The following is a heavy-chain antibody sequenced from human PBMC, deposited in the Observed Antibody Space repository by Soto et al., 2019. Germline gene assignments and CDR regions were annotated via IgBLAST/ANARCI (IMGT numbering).Heavy chain of an antibody. J-gene: IGHJ5*02. V-gene: IGHV3-74*01. D-gene: IGHD5-12*01. CDR2: VNNDDRRT. CDR3: VRDSGYGVFDL. Sequence: PGGSLRLSCLASGFMSNTYWMHWVRQAPGKGLVWVSHVNNDDRRTSYADSVKGRFTISRDNARNTLYLQLNSLRAEDTAIYYSVRDSGYGVFDLWGQGTPVTVSS. CDR1: GFMSNTYW.